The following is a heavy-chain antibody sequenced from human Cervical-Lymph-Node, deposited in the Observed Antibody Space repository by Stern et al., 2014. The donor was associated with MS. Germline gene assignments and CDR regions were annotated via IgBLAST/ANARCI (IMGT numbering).Heavy chain of an antibody. CDR3: ARGELKEGLVRGMDV. Sequence: VHLVESGAEVKKPGSSVKVSCKASGGPFSSYAIRWVRQAPGQGLEWMGGIIPIFGTANYAQKFQGRVTITADESTSTAYMELSSLRSEDTAVYYCARGELKEGLVRGMDVWGQGTTVTVSS. CDR2: IIPIFGTA. CDR1: GGPFSSYA. V-gene: IGHV1-69*01. J-gene: IGHJ6*02. D-gene: IGHD1-26*01.